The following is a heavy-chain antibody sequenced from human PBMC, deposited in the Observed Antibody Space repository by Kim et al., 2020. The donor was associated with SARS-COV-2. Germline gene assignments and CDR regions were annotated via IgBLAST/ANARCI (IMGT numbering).Heavy chain of an antibody. D-gene: IGHD3-3*01. CDR3: TRDPVSDFWSGYYPTPFDC. CDR1: GFTFGDYA. J-gene: IGHJ4*02. CDR2: IRSKAYGGTT. V-gene: IGHV3-49*03. Sequence: GGSLRLSCTASGFTFGDYAMSWFRQAPGKGLEWVGFIRSKAYGGTTEYAASVKGRFTISRDDSKSIAYLQMNSLKTEDTAVYYCTRDPVSDFWSGYYPTPFDCWGQGTLVTVSS.